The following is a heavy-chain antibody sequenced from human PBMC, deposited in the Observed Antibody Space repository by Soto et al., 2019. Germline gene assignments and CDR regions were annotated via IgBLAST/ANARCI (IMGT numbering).Heavy chain of an antibody. Sequence: QITLKESGPTLVKPTQTLTLTCTFSGFSLSTSGVAVGWIRQPPGQALEWLALIYWDDDKRYSPSLKSRLTIPKDPSKNQGLLKMTNRTPGNTATYSCPHSPTSGSYAASWGQETLVTVSS. CDR1: GFSLSTSGVA. D-gene: IGHD1-26*01. CDR3: PHSPTSGSYAAS. V-gene: IGHV2-5*02. J-gene: IGHJ5*02. CDR2: IYWDDDK.